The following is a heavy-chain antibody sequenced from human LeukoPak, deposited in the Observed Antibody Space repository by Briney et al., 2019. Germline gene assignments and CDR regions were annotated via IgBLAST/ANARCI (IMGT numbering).Heavy chain of an antibody. CDR3: ARGPWFDP. J-gene: IGHJ5*02. CDR2: IYYSGST. V-gene: IGHV4-30-4*08. CDR1: GFTFSSYW. Sequence: LRLSCAASGFTFSSYWMNWVRQPPGKGLEWIGYIYYSGSTYYNPSLKSRVTISVDTSKNQFSLKLSSVTAADTAVYYCARGPWFDPWGQGTLVTVSS.